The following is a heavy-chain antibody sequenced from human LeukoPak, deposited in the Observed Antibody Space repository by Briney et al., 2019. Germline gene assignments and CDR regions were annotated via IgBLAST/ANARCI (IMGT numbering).Heavy chain of an antibody. D-gene: IGHD6-19*01. V-gene: IGHV4-61*02. CDR2: IYTSGST. CDR3: ARVSAVAVTAFDS. Sequence: PSETLSLTCTVSGGSISSGSYYWSWIRQPAGKGLEWIGRIYTSGSTNYNPSLKSRVTISVDTSKNQFSLKLSSVTAADTAVYYCARVSAVAVTAFDSWGQGTLVTVSS. CDR1: GGSISSGSYY. J-gene: IGHJ4*02.